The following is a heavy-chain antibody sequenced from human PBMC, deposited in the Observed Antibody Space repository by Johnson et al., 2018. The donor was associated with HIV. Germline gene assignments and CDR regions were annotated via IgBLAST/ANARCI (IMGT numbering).Heavy chain of an antibody. CDR1: GFIFNDYW. CDR2: IKEDSSEK. V-gene: IGHV3-7*05. J-gene: IGHJ3*02. CDR3: ARDPRNDFDI. Sequence: MLLVESGGGLVQPGGSLRLSCAASGFIFNDYWMSWVRQSPGKGLEFVANIKEDSSEKSYVDSVRGRFTISRDNAKNSVVLQMNNLRAEDTAIYYCARDPRNDFDIWGQGTMVTVSS.